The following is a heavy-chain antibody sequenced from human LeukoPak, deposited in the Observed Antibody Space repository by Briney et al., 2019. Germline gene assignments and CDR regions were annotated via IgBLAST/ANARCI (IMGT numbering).Heavy chain of an antibody. Sequence: GGSLRLSCAASGLTFSTYDMHWVRQATGEGLEWVSGIGKGGDTYYVGSVKGRFTISRENAKNSLYLQMNSLRSGDAAVYYCARGGYSGFDVWGQGTVVTVSS. CDR3: ARGGYSGFDV. CDR1: GLTFSTYD. J-gene: IGHJ3*01. CDR2: IGKGGDT. V-gene: IGHV3-13*04. D-gene: IGHD5-12*01.